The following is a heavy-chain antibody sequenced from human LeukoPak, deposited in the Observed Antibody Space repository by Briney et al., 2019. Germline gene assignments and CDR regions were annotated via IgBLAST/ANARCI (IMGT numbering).Heavy chain of an antibody. J-gene: IGHJ4*02. CDR3: AREVWGTTLVTPFDY. Sequence: ASVKVSCKASGYTFISYGISWVRQAPGQGLEWMGWITTYNGNTYSAQKFQGRVTMTTDTSTSTAYMELRSLRSDDTAVYYCAREVWGTTLVTPFDYWGQGTRVTVSS. V-gene: IGHV1-18*01. CDR1: GYTFISYG. CDR2: ITTYNGNT. D-gene: IGHD4-23*01.